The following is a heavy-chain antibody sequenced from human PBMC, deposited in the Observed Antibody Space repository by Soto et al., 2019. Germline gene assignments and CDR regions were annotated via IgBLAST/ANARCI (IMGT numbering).Heavy chain of an antibody. Sequence: PGGSLRLSCAASGFTFSSYWMSWVRQAPGKGLEWVANIKQDGSEKYYVDSVKGRFTISRDNAKNSLYLQMNSLRAEDTAVYYWARALYSSGWYYFDYWGQGTLVTVSS. CDR3: ARALYSSGWYYFDY. CDR1: GFTFSSYW. CDR2: IKQDGSEK. V-gene: IGHV3-7*03. D-gene: IGHD6-19*01. J-gene: IGHJ4*02.